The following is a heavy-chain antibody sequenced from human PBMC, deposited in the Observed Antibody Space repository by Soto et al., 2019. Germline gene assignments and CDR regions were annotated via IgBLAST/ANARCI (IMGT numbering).Heavy chain of an antibody. J-gene: IGHJ6*02. CDR1: GGIFSSFT. V-gene: IGHV1-69*06. CDR3: ATHGATTMARGAMKHYYYVMDV. Sequence: SVKVSCKASGGIFSSFTISWVRQAPGQGLEWLGGIIPIFDSPTYVKNFHGRVTITADKSTNTVYMELSSLRSEDTAVYYCATHGATTMARGAMKHYYYVMDVWGQGTTVTVSS. CDR2: IIPIFDSP. D-gene: IGHD3-10*01.